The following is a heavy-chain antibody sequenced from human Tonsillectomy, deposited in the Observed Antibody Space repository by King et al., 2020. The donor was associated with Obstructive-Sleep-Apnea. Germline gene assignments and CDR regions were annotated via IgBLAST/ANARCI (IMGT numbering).Heavy chain of an antibody. CDR2: SSRSGSTI. CDR1: GFTFSDYY. J-gene: IGHJ4*02. V-gene: IGHV3-11*01. D-gene: IGHD6-19*01. CDR3: ASWSAVAGSSFDY. Sequence: GGGGGRAGGGRRLSWAASGFTFSDYYMSWIRQAPGKGLEGVSYSSRSGSTIYYADSVKGRFTISRDNAKNALYLQMNTLSAEDTAVYYCASWSAVAGSSFDYWGQGALVTVSS.